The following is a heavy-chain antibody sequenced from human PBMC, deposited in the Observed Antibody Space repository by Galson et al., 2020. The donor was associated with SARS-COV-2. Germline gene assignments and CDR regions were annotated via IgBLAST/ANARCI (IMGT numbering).Heavy chain of an antibody. CDR1: GFTFSRYW. Sequence: SGGSLRLSCAASGFTFSRYWLHWVRQAPGKGLVWVSRLNSDESSTSYSDSVKGRFNISRHNAKNTLYLQMNSLRAEDTAVYDCARVGTRSGWKYYFDYWGQGTLVTVSS. CDR3: ARVGTRSGWKYYFDY. CDR2: LNSDESST. D-gene: IGHD6-19*01. J-gene: IGHJ4*02. V-gene: IGHV3-74*01.